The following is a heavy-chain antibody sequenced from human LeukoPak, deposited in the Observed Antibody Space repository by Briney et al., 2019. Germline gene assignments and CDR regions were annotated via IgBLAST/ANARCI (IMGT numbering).Heavy chain of an antibody. Sequence: ASVKVSCKASGFLFSVYYMHWVRQVPGQGLEWMGWINPNSGDTKYAQDFQGRVTMTRDASISTAYMELSRLRSDDTAVYYCARDYARGTVTTNWGQGTMVTVSS. CDR2: INPNSGDT. CDR1: GFLFSVYY. J-gene: IGHJ3*01. CDR3: ARDYARGTVTTN. D-gene: IGHD4-17*01. V-gene: IGHV1-2*02.